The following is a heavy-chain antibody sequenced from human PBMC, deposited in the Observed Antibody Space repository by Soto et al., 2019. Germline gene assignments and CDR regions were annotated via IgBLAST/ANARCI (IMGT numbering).Heavy chain of an antibody. D-gene: IGHD6-19*01. CDR2: INHSGST. V-gene: IGHV4-34*01. CDR3: ARGGWQWLVRGWFDP. J-gene: IGHJ5*02. Sequence: QVQLQQWGAGLLKPSETLSLTCAVYGGSFSGYYWSWIRQPPGKGLEWIGEINHSGSTNYNPSLKSRVTTSVDTSKNQFSLKLSSVTAADTAVYYCARGGWQWLVRGWFDPWGQGTLVTVSS. CDR1: GGSFSGYY.